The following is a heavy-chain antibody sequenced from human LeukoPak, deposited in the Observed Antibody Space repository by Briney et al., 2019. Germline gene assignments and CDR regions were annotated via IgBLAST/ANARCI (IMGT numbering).Heavy chain of an antibody. V-gene: IGHV4-34*01. J-gene: IGHJ3*02. D-gene: IGHD3-10*01. CDR1: GGSFSGYY. CDR2: INHSGST. CDR3: ARASITRVAFDI. Sequence: SETLSLTCAVYGGSFSGYYWSWIRQPPGKGLEWIGEINHSGSTNYNPSLKSRVTMSVDTSKNQFSLKLSSVTAADTAVYYCARASITRVAFDIWGQGTMVTVSS.